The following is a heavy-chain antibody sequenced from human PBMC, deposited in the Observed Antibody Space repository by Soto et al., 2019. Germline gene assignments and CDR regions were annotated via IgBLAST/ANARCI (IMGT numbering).Heavy chain of an antibody. Sequence: QVQLQQWGAGLLKPSETLSLTCAVYGGSFSGYYWSWIRQPPGKGLEWIGEINHSGRTNYNPSLKSRVTISVDTSKNQFSLKLSSVTAADTAVYYCARGPSVVAVAGYGMDVWGQGTTVTVSS. CDR2: INHSGRT. CDR1: GGSFSGYY. CDR3: ARGPSVVAVAGYGMDV. D-gene: IGHD6-19*01. J-gene: IGHJ6*02. V-gene: IGHV4-34*01.